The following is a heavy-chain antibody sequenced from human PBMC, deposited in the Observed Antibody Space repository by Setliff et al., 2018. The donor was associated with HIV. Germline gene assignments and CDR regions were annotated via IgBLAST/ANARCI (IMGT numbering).Heavy chain of an antibody. CDR3: AKRGYVSAWYDEPVQFYQHMDV. Sequence: GGSLRLSCAGSGFSFSSYSLNWVRQAPGKGLEWVSRISNDGTTTTYADAVKGRFTISRDNAKNTLYLQMNSLRAEDTAVYYCAKRGYVSAWYDEPVQFYQHMDVWGKGTTVTVSS. J-gene: IGHJ6*03. CDR1: GFSFSSYS. D-gene: IGHD6-19*01. V-gene: IGHV3-48*01. CDR2: ISNDGTTT.